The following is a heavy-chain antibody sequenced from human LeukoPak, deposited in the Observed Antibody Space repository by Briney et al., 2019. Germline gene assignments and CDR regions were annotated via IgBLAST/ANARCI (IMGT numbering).Heavy chain of an antibody. CDR1: GGSISSGGYY. J-gene: IGHJ4*02. CDR2: IYSSGST. CDR3: ARMQSNWNYPFDY. Sequence: SQTLSPTCTVSGGSISSGGYYWSWIRQHPGKGLEWIGYIYSSGSTYYNPSLKSRVTISVDTSKNQFSLKLSSVTAADTAVYYCARMQSNWNYPFDYWGQGTLVTVSS. D-gene: IGHD1-7*01. V-gene: IGHV4-31*03.